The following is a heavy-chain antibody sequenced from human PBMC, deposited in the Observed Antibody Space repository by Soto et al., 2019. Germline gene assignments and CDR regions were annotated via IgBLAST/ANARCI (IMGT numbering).Heavy chain of an antibody. Sequence: QVQLVESGGGVVQPGRSLRLSCAASGCTFSTFGMHWVRQAPGKGLDWVAVISNDGSYKYYADSVKGRFTISRDNSKNTLYLQMNSLRVEDTALYYCAKDRTSRSPAWFDPWGQGTLVTVSS. J-gene: IGHJ5*02. D-gene: IGHD1-26*01. CDR1: GCTFSTFG. V-gene: IGHV3-30*18. CDR2: ISNDGSYK. CDR3: AKDRTSRSPAWFDP.